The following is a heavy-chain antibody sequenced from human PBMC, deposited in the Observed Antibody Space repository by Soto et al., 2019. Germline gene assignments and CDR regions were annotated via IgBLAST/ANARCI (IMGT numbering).Heavy chain of an antibody. J-gene: IGHJ4*02. CDR1: GGTFNTYA. V-gene: IGHV1-69*19. D-gene: IGHD3-10*02. Sequence: QVQLVQSGAEMKKPGSSVKVSCQSSGGTFNTYAMNWVRQAPGQGPEWMGDISPMFGAANYAPKFQGRVTMTADESTGTSYMQLSSLTSEDTALYFCAREVHVHTPVFGYWGQGTLVSVSS. CDR2: ISPMFGAA. CDR3: AREVHVHTPVFGY.